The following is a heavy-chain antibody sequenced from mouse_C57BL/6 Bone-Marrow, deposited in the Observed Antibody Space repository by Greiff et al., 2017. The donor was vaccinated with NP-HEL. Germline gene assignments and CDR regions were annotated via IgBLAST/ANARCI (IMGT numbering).Heavy chain of an antibody. CDR1: GYSITSGYY. CDR3: ARRYYIYAMDY. Sequence: EVQLQQSGPGLVKPSQSLSLTCSVTGYSITSGYYWNWIRQFPGNKLEWMGYISYDGSNNYNPSLKNRISITRDTSKNQFFLKLNSVTTEDTATYYCARRYYIYAMDYWGQGTSVTVSS. D-gene: IGHD2-12*01. CDR2: ISYDGSN. V-gene: IGHV3-6*01. J-gene: IGHJ4*01.